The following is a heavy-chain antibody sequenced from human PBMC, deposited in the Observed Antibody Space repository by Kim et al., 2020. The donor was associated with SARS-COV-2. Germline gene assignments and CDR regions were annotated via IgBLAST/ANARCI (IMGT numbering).Heavy chain of an antibody. CDR2: IGNSDSGGTI. Sequence: GGSLRLSCVGSGFTSLGFSGFGMKWVRQAPGRGLEWVSFIGNSDSGGTIHDADSVKGRFTISRDNAKNSLYLEMNGLRDDDPAVYYCAIQGWIQSFGFWG. D-gene: IGHD5-18*01. J-gene: IGHJ2*01. V-gene: IGHV3-48*02. CDR3: AIQGWIQSFGF. CDR1: GFTSLGFSGFG.